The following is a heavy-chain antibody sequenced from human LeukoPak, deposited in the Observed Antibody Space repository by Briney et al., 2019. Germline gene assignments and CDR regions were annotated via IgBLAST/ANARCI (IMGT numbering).Heavy chain of an antibody. CDR3: ARDYYGSGSYYVFAFDI. J-gene: IGHJ3*02. Sequence: GASVKVSCKASGYTFTNFGISWVRQAPGQGLEWMGWISTYNDYTIYAQKLQGRVTMTTDTSTSTAYMELRSLRSDDTAVYYCARDYYGSGSYYVFAFDIWGQGTMVTVSS. CDR1: GYTFTNFG. D-gene: IGHD3-10*01. CDR2: ISTYNDYT. V-gene: IGHV1-18*01.